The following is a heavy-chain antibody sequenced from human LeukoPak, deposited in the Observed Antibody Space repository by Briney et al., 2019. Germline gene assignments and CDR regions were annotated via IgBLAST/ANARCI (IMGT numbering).Heavy chain of an antibody. J-gene: IGHJ4*02. CDR3: ARERKYDSNFDY. Sequence: GGSLRLSCAASGFTLSSYAMSWVRQAPGKGLEWVSAISVSGNTYHADSVKGRFTISRDSSKNTLYLQMNRLRAEDTAVYYCARERKYDSNFDYWGQGTLVTVSS. CDR2: ISVSGNT. CDR1: GFTLSSYA. V-gene: IGHV3-23*01. D-gene: IGHD1-1*01.